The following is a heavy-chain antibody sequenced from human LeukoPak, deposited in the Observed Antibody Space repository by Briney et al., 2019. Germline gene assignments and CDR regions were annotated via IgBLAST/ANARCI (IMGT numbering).Heavy chain of an antibody. CDR3: ARGGTIFGVVRQGYFDY. J-gene: IGHJ4*02. D-gene: IGHD3-3*01. CDR1: GGSISSGGYY. Sequence: SQTLSLTCTVSGGSISSGGYYWSWIRQPPGKGLEWIGYIYHSGSTYYNPSLKSRVTISVDRSKNQFSLKLSSVTAADTAVYYCARGGTIFGVVRQGYFDYWGQGTLVTVSS. CDR2: IYHSGST. V-gene: IGHV4-30-2*01.